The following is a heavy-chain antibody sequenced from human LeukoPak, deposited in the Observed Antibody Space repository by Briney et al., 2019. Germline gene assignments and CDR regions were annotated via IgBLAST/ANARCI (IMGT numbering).Heavy chain of an antibody. Sequence: SETLSLTCTVSGGSISRNNYYWGWIRQPPGKGLEWIGTIYYSGSTYYNPSLKSRVTISVDTSKSQFFLKLSSVTAADTAVYYCARDAYFWYYYDSSGYYGSYYFDYWGQGTLVTVSS. J-gene: IGHJ4*02. CDR1: GGSISRNNYY. CDR3: ARDAYFWYYYDSSGYYGSYYFDY. V-gene: IGHV4-39*02. CDR2: IYYSGST. D-gene: IGHD3-22*01.